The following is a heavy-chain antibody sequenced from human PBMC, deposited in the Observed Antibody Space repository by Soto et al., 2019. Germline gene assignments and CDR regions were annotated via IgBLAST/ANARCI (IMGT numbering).Heavy chain of an antibody. CDR2: IYYSGST. CDR1: GGSISSGGYY. CDR3: ARVPVPSSGYFYYFDY. V-gene: IGHV4-31*03. Sequence: SETLSLTCTVSGGSISSGGYYWSWIRQHPGKGLEWIGYIYYSGSTYCNPSLKSRVTISLDTSKNQFSLKLSSVTAADTAVYYCARVPVPSSGYFYYFDYWGQGTLVTVSS. J-gene: IGHJ4*02. D-gene: IGHD3-22*01.